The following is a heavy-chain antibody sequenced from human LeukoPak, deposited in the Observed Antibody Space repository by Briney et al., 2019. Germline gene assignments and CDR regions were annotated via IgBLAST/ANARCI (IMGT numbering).Heavy chain of an antibody. Sequence: GRSLRLSCAASGFTFAIYHMSWVRQAPGKGLEWVATIRGDGVYYADSVKGRFTISRDDSKNTVYVQMNSLRVEDTAVYYCAKSRVEVAGTGGFDTWGQGTLVAVSS. V-gene: IGHV3-23*01. D-gene: IGHD6-13*01. J-gene: IGHJ3*02. CDR2: IRGDGV. CDR3: AKSRVEVAGTGGFDT. CDR1: GFTFAIYH.